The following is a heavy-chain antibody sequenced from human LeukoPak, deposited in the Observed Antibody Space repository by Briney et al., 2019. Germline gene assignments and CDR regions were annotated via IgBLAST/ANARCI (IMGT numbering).Heavy chain of an antibody. V-gene: IGHV1-69*13. CDR2: IIPIFGTA. CDR1: GGTFSSYA. D-gene: IGHD4-17*01. Sequence: SVKVSCKASGGTFSSYAISWVRQAPGQGLEWMGGIIPIFGTANYAQKFQGRVTITADESTSTAYMELSSLSSEDTAVYYCARDDYESARYFQHWGQGTLVTVSS. J-gene: IGHJ1*01. CDR3: ARDDYESARYFQH.